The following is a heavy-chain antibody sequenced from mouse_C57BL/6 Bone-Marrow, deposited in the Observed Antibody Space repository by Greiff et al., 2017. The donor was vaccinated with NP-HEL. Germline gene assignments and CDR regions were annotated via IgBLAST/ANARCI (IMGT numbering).Heavy chain of an antibody. V-gene: IGHV1-63*01. CDR3: VLPYYGSSYGY. Sequence: QVQLKESGAELVRPGTSVKMSCTASGYTFTNYWIGWAKQRPGHGLEWIGDIYPGGGYTNYNEKFKGKATLTADTSSSTAYMQFSSLTSEDSAIYYCVLPYYGSSYGYWGQGTTLTVSS. CDR2: IYPGGGYT. J-gene: IGHJ2*01. CDR1: GYTFTNYW. D-gene: IGHD1-1*01.